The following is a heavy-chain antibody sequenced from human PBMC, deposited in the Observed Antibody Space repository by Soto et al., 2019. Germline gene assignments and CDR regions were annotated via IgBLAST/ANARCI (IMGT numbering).Heavy chain of an antibody. CDR2: ISSSGSTI. CDR1: GFTFSDYY. V-gene: IGHV3-11*01. CDR3: ARQTYYYDSSGYYFDY. D-gene: IGHD3-22*01. J-gene: IGHJ4*02. Sequence: GGSLRLSCAASGFTFSDYYMSWIRQAPGKGLEWVSYISSSGSTIYYADSVKGRFTISRDNAKNSLYLQMNSLRAEDTAVYYCARQTYYYDSSGYYFDYWGQGTLVTVSS.